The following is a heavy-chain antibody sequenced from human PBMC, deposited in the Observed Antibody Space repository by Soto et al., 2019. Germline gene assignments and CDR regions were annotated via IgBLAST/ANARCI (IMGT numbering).Heavy chain of an antibody. V-gene: IGHV4-34*01. J-gene: IGHJ6*02. D-gene: IGHD3-3*01. CDR3: ARGQAYYDFWSGYLPHYGMDV. CDR2: INHSGST. CDR1: GGSFSGYY. Sequence: TLSLTCAVYGGSFSGYYWSWIRQPPGKGLEWIGEINHSGSTNYNPSLKSRVTISVDTSKNQFSLKLSSVTAADTAVYYCARGQAYYDFWSGYLPHYGMDVWGQGTTVTVSS.